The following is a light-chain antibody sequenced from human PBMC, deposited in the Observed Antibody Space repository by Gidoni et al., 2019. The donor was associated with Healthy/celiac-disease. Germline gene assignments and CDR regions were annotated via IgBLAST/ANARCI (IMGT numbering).Light chain of an antibody. CDR3: QQRSNWPPIT. CDR1: PSVSSY. Sequence: EIVLTQYPATLSLSPGERATLSCRAGPSVSSYLAWYQQKPCQAPRLLIYDASNRATGIPARFSGSGSGTDFTLTISSLEPEDFAVYYCQQRSNWPPITFGQGTRLEIK. CDR2: DAS. J-gene: IGKJ5*01. V-gene: IGKV3-11*01.